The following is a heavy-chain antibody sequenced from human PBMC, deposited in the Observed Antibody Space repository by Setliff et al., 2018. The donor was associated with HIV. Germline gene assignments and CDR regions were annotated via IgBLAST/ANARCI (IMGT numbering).Heavy chain of an antibody. CDR3: ARVGERWLQFYYFDN. J-gene: IGHJ4*02. CDR1: GYTFTSYY. Sequence: ASVMVSCKASGYTFTSYYIHWVRQAPGHGLEWMGLINPSGGSTSYAEKFKGRVTMTRGTSTGTVYMELSRLTFEDTALYYCARVGERWLQFYYFDNWGQGTLVTVSS. V-gene: IGHV1-46*01. D-gene: IGHD4-17*01. CDR2: INPSGGST.